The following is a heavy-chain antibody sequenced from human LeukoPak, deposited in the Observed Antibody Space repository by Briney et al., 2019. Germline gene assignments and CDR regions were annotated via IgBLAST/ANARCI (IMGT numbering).Heavy chain of an antibody. CDR1: GFTFSSYG. CDR3: AKDRSGNRWYPDGFDM. CDR2: ISYDGSNK. J-gene: IGHJ3*02. V-gene: IGHV3-30*18. Sequence: PGGSLRLSCAASGFTFSSYGMHWVRQAPGKGLEWVAVISYDGSNKYYADSVKGRFTISRDNSKNTLYLQMNSLRAEDTAVYYCAKDRSGNRWYPDGFDMWGQGTVVTVSS. D-gene: IGHD1-26*01.